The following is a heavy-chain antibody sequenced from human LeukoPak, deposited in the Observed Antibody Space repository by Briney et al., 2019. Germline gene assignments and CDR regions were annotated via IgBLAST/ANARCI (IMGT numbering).Heavy chain of an antibody. Sequence: SETLSLTCTVSGGSISSYYWSWIRQPAGKGLEWIGCICTSGSTNYNPSLKSRVTMSVDTSKNQFSLKLSSVTAADTAVYYCARNTGYCTNGVCFDDLDYWGQGTLVTVSS. J-gene: IGHJ4*02. CDR2: ICTSGST. CDR1: GGSISSYY. CDR3: ARNTGYCTNGVCFDDLDY. D-gene: IGHD2-8*01. V-gene: IGHV4-4*07.